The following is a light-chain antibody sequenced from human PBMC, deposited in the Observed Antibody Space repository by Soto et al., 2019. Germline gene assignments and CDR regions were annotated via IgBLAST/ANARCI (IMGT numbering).Light chain of an antibody. Sequence: EIVMTQSPATLSVSPGERATLSCRASQSISSNLAWYQQKPGQAPRLLIYGASTRATDVPARFSGSGSGTEFTLTISSLQSEDFAVYYCQQYNNWPPLTFGGGTTVEIK. J-gene: IGKJ4*01. CDR2: GAS. V-gene: IGKV3-15*01. CDR1: QSISSN. CDR3: QQYNNWPPLT.